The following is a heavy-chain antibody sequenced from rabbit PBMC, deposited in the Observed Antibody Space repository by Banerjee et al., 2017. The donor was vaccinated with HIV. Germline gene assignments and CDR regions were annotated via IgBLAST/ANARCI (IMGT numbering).Heavy chain of an antibody. J-gene: IGHJ6*01. CDR3: ARDTGTSFSSYGMDL. V-gene: IGHV1S40*01. CDR2: IYAGSSGFI. D-gene: IGHD7-1*01. Sequence: QSLEESGGDLVKPGASLTLTCTASGFSFSSSDYMCWVRQAPGKGLEWISCIYAGSSGFIYSATWAKGRFTCSKTSSTTVTLQMTSLTVADTATYFCARDTGTSFSSYGMDLRGPGTLVTVS. CDR1: GFSFSSSDY.